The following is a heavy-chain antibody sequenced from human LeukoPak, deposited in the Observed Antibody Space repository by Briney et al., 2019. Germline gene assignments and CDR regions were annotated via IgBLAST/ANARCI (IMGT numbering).Heavy chain of an antibody. V-gene: IGHV3-48*01. D-gene: IGHD5-24*01. Sequence: GGSLRLSCAASGFTFSSYSMNWVRQAPGKGLEWVSYISSSSSTIYYADSVKGRFTISRDNSKNTLHLQMNSLRVEDTAIYYCARDLQGCDYWGQGTQVTVSS. CDR1: GFTFSSYS. CDR2: ISSSSSTI. J-gene: IGHJ4*02. CDR3: ARDLQGCDY.